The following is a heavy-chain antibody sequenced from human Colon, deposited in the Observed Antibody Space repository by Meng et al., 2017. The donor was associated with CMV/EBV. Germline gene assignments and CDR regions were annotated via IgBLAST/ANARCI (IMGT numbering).Heavy chain of an antibody. J-gene: IGHJ4*02. Sequence: SETLSLTCAVSGDSVNSQTNYWGWIRQSPGQGLEWIGSLYYTGATFYNPSLKNRVTLSGDMSKNQLSLKLNSVTAADTAVYYCTRLSRGGDYTVDYWGQGTLVTISS. CDR3: TRLSRGGDYTVDY. V-gene: IGHV4-39*07. D-gene: IGHD3-3*01. CDR1: GDSVNSQTNY. CDR2: LYYTGAT.